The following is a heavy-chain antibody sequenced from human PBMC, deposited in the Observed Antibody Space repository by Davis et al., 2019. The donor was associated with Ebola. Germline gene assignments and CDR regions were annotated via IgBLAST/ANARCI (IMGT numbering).Heavy chain of an antibody. D-gene: IGHD2-21*01. J-gene: IGHJ6*02. CDR1: GYTFNSHG. CDR2: ISHYDFNT. V-gene: IGHV1-18*01. CDR3: ASTTSMESTYFYYYALDV. Sequence: ASVKVSCKASGYTFNSHGISWVRQAPGQGLEWMGRISHYDFNTNYGEKFQGRVTLTTDTSRSTAYMELRSLRSDDTAVYFCASTTSMESTYFYYYALDVWGQGTTVTVSS.